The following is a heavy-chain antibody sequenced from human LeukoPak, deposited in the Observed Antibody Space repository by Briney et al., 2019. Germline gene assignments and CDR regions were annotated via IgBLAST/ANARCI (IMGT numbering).Heavy chain of an antibody. D-gene: IGHD6-19*01. J-gene: IGHJ4*02. Sequence: GGSLRLSCAASGFTFSSYSMNWVRQAPGKGLEWVSSIRSSTYIYYADSVKGRFTISRDNAKNSPYLQMNSLRAEDTAVYYCARELRSAWYYFDYWGQGTLVTVSS. CDR3: ARELRSAWYYFDY. V-gene: IGHV3-21*01. CDR1: GFTFSSYS. CDR2: IRSSTYI.